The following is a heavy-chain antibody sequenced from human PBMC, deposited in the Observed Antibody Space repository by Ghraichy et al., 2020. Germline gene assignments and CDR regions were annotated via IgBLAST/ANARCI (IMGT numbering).Heavy chain of an antibody. J-gene: IGHJ4*02. V-gene: IGHV4-34*01. D-gene: IGHD2-8*01. CDR1: GGSFSGYY. CDR3: ARGWGALMVYAISVFDY. CDR2: INHSGST. Sequence: SETLSLTCAVYGGSFSGYYWSWIRQPPGKGLEWIGEINHSGSTNYNPSLKSRVTISVDTSKNQFSLKLSSVTAADTAVYYCARGWGALMVYAISVFDYWGQGTLVTVSS.